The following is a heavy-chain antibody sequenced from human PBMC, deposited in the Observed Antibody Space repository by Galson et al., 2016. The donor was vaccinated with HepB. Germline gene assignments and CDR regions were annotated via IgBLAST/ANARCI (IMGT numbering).Heavy chain of an antibody. V-gene: IGHV1-24*01. CDR1: GYTLTELS. CDR2: FDPEDGET. CDR3: ATAGYCSGGGCPAGWFDP. J-gene: IGHJ5*02. D-gene: IGHD2-15*01. Sequence: SVKVSCKVSGYTLTELSVHWVRQAPGKGLEWMGGFDPEDGETIYAQKFQGGVTMTEDTSTDTAYMELSSLRSEDTAVYYCATAGYCSGGGCPAGWFDPWGQGTLVTVSS.